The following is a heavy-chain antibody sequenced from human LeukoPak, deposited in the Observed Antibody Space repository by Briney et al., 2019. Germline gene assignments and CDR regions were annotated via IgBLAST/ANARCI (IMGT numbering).Heavy chain of an antibody. V-gene: IGHV1-24*01. CDR2: FDPEDGET. J-gene: IGHJ4*02. Sequence: ASVKVSCKVSGYTLTELSMHWVRQAPGKGLEWVGGFDPEDGETIYAQKFQGRVTMTEDTSTDTAYMELSSLRSEDTAVYYCATDFAAAGTLPTDWGQGTLVTVSS. D-gene: IGHD6-13*01. CDR1: GYTLTELS. CDR3: ATDFAAAGTLPTD.